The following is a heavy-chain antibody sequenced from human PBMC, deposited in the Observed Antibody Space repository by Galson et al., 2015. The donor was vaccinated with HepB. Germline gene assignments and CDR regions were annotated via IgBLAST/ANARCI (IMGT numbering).Heavy chain of an antibody. CDR1: GGTFSSYA. J-gene: IGHJ3*02. V-gene: IGHV1-69*13. CDR2: IIPIFGTA. Sequence: SVKVSCKASGGTFSSYAISWVRQAPGQGLEWMGGIIPIFGTANYAQKFQGRVTITADESTSTACMELSSLRSEDTAVYYCARDHPDYYDSSGLVMDAFDIWGQGTMVTVSS. D-gene: IGHD3-22*01. CDR3: ARDHPDYYDSSGLVMDAFDI.